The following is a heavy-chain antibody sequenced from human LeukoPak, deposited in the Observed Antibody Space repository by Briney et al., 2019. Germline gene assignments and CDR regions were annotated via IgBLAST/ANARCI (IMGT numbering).Heavy chain of an antibody. CDR2: IYYSGST. CDR3: ARVSRSGYYYDSSGTDDAFDI. D-gene: IGHD3-22*01. CDR1: GGSISSGGYY. V-gene: IGHV4-31*03. J-gene: IGHJ3*02. Sequence: PSETLSLTCTVSGGSISSGGYYWSWIRQHPGKGLAWIGYIYYSGSTYYDPSLKSRVTISVDTSKNQFSLKLSSVTAADTAVYYCARVSRSGYYYDSSGTDDAFDIRGQGTMVTVSS.